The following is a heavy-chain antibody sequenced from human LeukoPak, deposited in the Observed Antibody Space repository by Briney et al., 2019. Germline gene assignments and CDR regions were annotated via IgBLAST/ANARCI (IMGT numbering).Heavy chain of an antibody. Sequence: PSETLSLTCAVYGGSFSGYYWSWIRQPPGKGLEWVGEINPSGSTNYNPSLKSRVTISVDTSKNQLSLKLSSVTAADPAVYYCAKAAWGNCEFWSGYYSHFDYWGQGTLVTVSS. CDR1: GGSFSGYY. CDR3: AKAAWGNCEFWSGYYSHFDY. D-gene: IGHD3-3*01. CDR2: INPSGST. J-gene: IGHJ4*02. V-gene: IGHV4-34*01.